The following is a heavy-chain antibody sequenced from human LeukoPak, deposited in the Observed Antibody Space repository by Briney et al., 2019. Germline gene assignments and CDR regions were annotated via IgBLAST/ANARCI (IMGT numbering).Heavy chain of an antibody. J-gene: IGHJ4*02. CDR1: DGSISSNSYY. CDR2: INHSGST. Sequence: PSETLSLTCTVSDGSISSNSYYWGWIRQPPGKGLEWIGEINHSGSTNYNPSLKSRVTISLDMSKNQFSLRLNSVTAADTAVYFCARGTLMWFGAKVEYYFDSWGQGTPLTVSS. V-gene: IGHV4-39*07. CDR3: ARGTLMWFGAKVEYYFDS. D-gene: IGHD3-10*01.